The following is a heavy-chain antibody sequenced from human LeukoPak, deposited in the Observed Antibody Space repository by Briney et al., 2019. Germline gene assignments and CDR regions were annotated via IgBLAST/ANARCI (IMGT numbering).Heavy chain of an antibody. CDR3: ARGPGVVQYYYYYYMDV. J-gene: IGHJ6*03. V-gene: IGHV1-46*01. Sequence: GATVKVSCKASGYTFTSYYMHWVRQAPGQGLEWMGIINPSGGSTSYAQKFQGRVTMTRDMSTSTVYMELSSLRSEDTAVYYCARGPGVVQYYYYYYMDVWGKGTTVTVSS. D-gene: IGHD3-3*01. CDR2: INPSGGST. CDR1: GYTFTSYY.